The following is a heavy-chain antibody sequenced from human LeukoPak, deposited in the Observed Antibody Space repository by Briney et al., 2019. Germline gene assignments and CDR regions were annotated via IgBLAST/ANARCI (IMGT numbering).Heavy chain of an antibody. CDR3: ARGLAPYSYEYSGHDPYYYYNMDV. D-gene: IGHD3-22*01. Sequence: ASVKVSCKASGYTFTGHYMHWVRQAPGQGLEWMGWINPNSGGTNYAQKFRGRVTMTRDTSISTAYMELSSLRSEDTAVYYCARGLAPYSYEYSGHDPYYYYNMDVWGKGTTVIISS. CDR2: INPNSGGT. J-gene: IGHJ6*03. CDR1: GYTFTGHY. V-gene: IGHV1-2*02.